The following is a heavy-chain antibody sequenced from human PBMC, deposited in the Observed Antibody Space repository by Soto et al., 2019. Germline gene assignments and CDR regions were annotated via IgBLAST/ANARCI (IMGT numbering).Heavy chain of an antibody. D-gene: IGHD2-15*01. Sequence: GASVKVSCKASGYTFTTYYMHWVRQAPGQGLEWMGIINPSGGRTSYAQKFQGRVTMTSDTSTSTVYMELSSLRSEDTAVYYCAKTGYCSGGSCYSNVDYWGQGTLVTVSS. CDR1: GYTFTTYY. CDR2: INPSGGRT. V-gene: IGHV1-46*01. CDR3: AKTGYCSGGSCYSNVDY. J-gene: IGHJ4*02.